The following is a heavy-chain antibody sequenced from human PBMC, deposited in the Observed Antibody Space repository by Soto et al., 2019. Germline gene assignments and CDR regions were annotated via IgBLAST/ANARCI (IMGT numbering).Heavy chain of an antibody. CDR1: GVSISIQY. CDR3: ARADPDASVPY. D-gene: IGHD3-16*01. CDR2: ISYSGST. J-gene: IGHJ4*02. Sequence: LSPSCSDFGVSISIQYSALIRQTPGKGLEWIEYISYSGSTYQNPSLKSRVTISADTSRNQFSLKLSSVIAADTAVYYCARADPDASVPYSVQGTVFTVS. V-gene: IGHV4-59*11.